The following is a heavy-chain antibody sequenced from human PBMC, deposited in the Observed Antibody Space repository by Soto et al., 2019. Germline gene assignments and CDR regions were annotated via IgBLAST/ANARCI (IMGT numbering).Heavy chain of an antibody. D-gene: IGHD2-2*01. CDR1: GGTFSSYT. V-gene: IGHV1-69*02. CDR2: IIPILGIA. J-gene: IGHJ6*03. Sequence: SVKVSCKASGGTFSSYTISWVRQAPGQGLEWMGRIIPILGIANYAQKFQGRVTITADKSTSTAYMELSSLRSEDTAVYYCASPSGIVVVPAAMDYYYMDVWGKGTTVTVSS. CDR3: ASPSGIVVVPAAMDYYYMDV.